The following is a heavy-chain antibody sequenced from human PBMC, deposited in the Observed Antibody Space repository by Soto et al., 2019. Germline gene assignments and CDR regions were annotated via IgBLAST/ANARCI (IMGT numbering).Heavy chain of an antibody. V-gene: IGHV3-23*01. Sequence: GGSLRLSCAASGFTFSSYAMSWVRQAPGKGLEWVSAISGSGGSTYYADSVKGRFTISRDNSKNTLYLQMNSLRAEDTAVYYCAKPHGIRFLEWDYYYYGMDVWGQGTTVTVSS. D-gene: IGHD3-3*01. CDR1: GFTFSSYA. CDR3: AKPHGIRFLEWDYYYYGMDV. CDR2: ISGSGGST. J-gene: IGHJ6*02.